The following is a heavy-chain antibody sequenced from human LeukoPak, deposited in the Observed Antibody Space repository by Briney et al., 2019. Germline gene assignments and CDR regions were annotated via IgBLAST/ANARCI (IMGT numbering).Heavy chain of an antibody. CDR1: GGSISSSSYY. D-gene: IGHD1-26*01. CDR3: ARDSSYRLDAFDI. J-gene: IGHJ3*02. CDR2: IFYSGST. Sequence: PSETLSLTCTVSGGSISSSSYYWVWIRQPPGKGLEWIGSIFYSGSTYYTPSLKSRVTISVDTSKNQFSLKLSSVTAADTAVYYCARDSSYRLDAFDIWGQGTMVTVSS. V-gene: IGHV4-39*07.